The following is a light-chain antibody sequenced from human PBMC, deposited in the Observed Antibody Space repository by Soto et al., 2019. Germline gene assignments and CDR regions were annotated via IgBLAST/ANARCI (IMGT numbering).Light chain of an antibody. Sequence: QSVLTQPASVSGSPGQSITISCTGTSSDVGGYNYVSWYQQHPGKATKFMIYDVSNRPSGVSNRFSGSKSGNTASLTISGLPAEDEADYYCCSYTTSNTRQIVFGTGTKLTVL. CDR2: DVS. CDR1: SSDVGGYNY. V-gene: IGLV2-14*01. J-gene: IGLJ1*01. CDR3: CSYTTSNTRQIV.